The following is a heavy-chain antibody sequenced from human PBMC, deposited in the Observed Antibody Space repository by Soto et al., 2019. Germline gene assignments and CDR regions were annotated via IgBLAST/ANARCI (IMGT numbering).Heavy chain of an antibody. CDR1: GGSISSYY. CDR2: IYYSGST. J-gene: IGHJ4*02. Sequence: SETLSLTCTVSGGSISSYYWSWIRQPPGKGLEWIGYIYYSGSTNYNPSLKSRVTISVDTSKNQFSLKLSSVTAADTAVYYCARLRFLEWFPFDYWGQGTLVTVSS. CDR3: ARLRFLEWFPFDY. V-gene: IGHV4-59*01. D-gene: IGHD3-3*01.